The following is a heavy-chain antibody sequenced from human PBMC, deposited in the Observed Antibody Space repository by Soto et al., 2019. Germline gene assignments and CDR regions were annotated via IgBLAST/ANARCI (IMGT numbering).Heavy chain of an antibody. V-gene: IGHV3-21*01. Sequence: EVQLVESGGGLVKPGGSLRLSCAASGFTFSSYSMNWVRQAPGKGLEWVSSISSSSSYIYYADSVKGRFTISRDNAKNSLYLQMNSLRAEDTAVYYCATDAKGGTTDYFDYWGQGTLVTVSS. D-gene: IGHD1-1*01. CDR2: ISSSSSYI. CDR1: GFTFSSYS. CDR3: ATDAKGGTTDYFDY. J-gene: IGHJ4*02.